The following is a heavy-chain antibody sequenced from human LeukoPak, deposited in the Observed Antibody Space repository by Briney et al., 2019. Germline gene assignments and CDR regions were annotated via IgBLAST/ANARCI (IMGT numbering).Heavy chain of an antibody. CDR1: GFTFSSYS. CDR2: ISSSSTTI. Sequence: GGSLRLSCAASGFTFSSYSMNWVRQAPGQGLEWISFISSSSTTIYYADSVKGRFTISRDNAKNSLYLQMNSLRAEDTAVYYCATSLVCSRGSCSVYWGQGTLVTVSS. CDR3: ATSLVCSRGSCSVY. D-gene: IGHD1-26*01. J-gene: IGHJ4*02. V-gene: IGHV3-48*01.